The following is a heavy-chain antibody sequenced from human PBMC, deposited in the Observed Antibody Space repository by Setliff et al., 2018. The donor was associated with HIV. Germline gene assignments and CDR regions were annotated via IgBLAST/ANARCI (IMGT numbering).Heavy chain of an antibody. CDR2: ISGSGDST. J-gene: IGHJ6*03. Sequence: GGSLRLSCAASGFTFSFHAMTWVRQAPGKGLEWVSGISGSGDSTYYAESVKGRFTISRDNSKNTVFLQMNSLRAEDTAVYYCAKDGSAGWQHYYYHYYMDVWGKGTTVTVSS. D-gene: IGHD1-26*01. V-gene: IGHV3-23*01. CDR1: GFTFSFHA. CDR3: AKDGSAGWQHYYYHYYMDV.